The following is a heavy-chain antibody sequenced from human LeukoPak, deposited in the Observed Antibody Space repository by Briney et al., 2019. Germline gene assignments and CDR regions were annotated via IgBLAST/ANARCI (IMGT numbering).Heavy chain of an antibody. D-gene: IGHD2-8*02. Sequence: GGSLRLSCAASGFTFSTFAMIWVRQPPGKGLEWVSSIFPSGGEIHYADSVRGRFTISRDNSKSTLSLQMNSLRAEDTAIYYCSTYRQVLLPFESWGQGTLVTVSS. V-gene: IGHV3-23*01. CDR1: GFTFSTFA. J-gene: IGHJ4*02. CDR3: STYRQVLLPFES. CDR2: IFPSGGEI.